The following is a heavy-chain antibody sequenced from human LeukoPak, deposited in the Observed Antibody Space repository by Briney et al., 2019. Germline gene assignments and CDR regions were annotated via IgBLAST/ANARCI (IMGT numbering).Heavy chain of an antibody. CDR1: GFTFSSYS. Sequence: GGSLRLSCAASGFTFSSYSMNWVRQAPGKGLKWVSSISSSSSTIYYADSVKGRFTISRDNAKNSLYLQMNSLRAEDTAVYYCARQLRYFDWLSQGAFDIWGQGTMVTVSS. D-gene: IGHD3-9*01. J-gene: IGHJ3*02. CDR3: ARQLRYFDWLSQGAFDI. CDR2: ISSSSSTI. V-gene: IGHV3-48*04.